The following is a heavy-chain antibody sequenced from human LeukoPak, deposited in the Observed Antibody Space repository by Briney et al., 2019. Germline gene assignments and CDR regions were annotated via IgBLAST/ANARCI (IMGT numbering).Heavy chain of an antibody. Sequence: GGSLRLSCAASGFTFSSYGMHWVRQAPGKGLEWVAFIRYNGSNKYYADSVKGRFTISRDNSKNTLYLQVNSLRAEDTAVYYCARDLYYYDSSPFYWGQGTLVTVSS. V-gene: IGHV3-30*02. D-gene: IGHD3-22*01. CDR3: ARDLYYYDSSPFY. CDR2: IRYNGSNK. CDR1: GFTFSSYG. J-gene: IGHJ4*02.